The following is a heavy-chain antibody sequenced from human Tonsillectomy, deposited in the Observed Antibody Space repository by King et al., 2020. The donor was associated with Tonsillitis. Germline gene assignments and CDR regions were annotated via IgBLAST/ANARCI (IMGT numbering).Heavy chain of an antibody. D-gene: IGHD3-10*01. V-gene: IGHV4-39*01. J-gene: IGHJ4*02. CDR1: GGSISSSSYY. CDR3: ATHMVRGVIAYDY. CDR2: IYYSGTT. Sequence: LQLQESGPGLVKPSETLSLTCTVSGGSISSSSYYWGWIRQPPGKGLEWIGSIYYSGTTNYNPSLNSRVTISVDTSKNQFSLKLSSVTAADTAVYYCATHMVRGVIAYDYWGQGTLVTVSS.